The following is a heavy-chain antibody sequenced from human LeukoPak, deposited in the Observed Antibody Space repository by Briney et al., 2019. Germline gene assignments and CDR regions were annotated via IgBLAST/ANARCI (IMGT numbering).Heavy chain of an antibody. D-gene: IGHD6-13*01. CDR1: GGSISSYY. J-gene: IGHJ4*02. Sequence: SETLSLTCTVSGGSISSYYWSWIRQPPGKGLECIGYIYYSGTTNYNPSLKSRVTISVNTSKNQFSLKLSSVTAADTAVYYCARGVYIAAAQYGYWGQGTLVTVSS. CDR2: IYYSGTT. V-gene: IGHV4-59*01. CDR3: ARGVYIAAAQYGY.